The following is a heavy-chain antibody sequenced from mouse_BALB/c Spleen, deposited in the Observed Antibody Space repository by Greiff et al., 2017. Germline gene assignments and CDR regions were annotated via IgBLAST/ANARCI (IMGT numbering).Heavy chain of an antibody. Sequence: VQLQQPGAELVKPGASVKLSCKASGYTFTSYWMHWVKQRPGQGLEWIGEINPSNGRTNYNEKFKSKATLTVDKSSSTAYMQLSSLTSEDSAVYYCARSMGRGDYWGQGTTLTVSS. CDR3: ARSMGRGDY. J-gene: IGHJ2*01. D-gene: IGHD4-1*01. V-gene: IGHV1S81*02. CDR1: GYTFTSYW. CDR2: INPSNGRT.